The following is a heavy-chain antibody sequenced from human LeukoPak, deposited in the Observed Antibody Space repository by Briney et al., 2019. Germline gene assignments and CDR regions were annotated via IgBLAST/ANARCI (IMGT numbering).Heavy chain of an antibody. V-gene: IGHV3-23*01. CDR1: GFTFSSYA. CDR2: ISGSGGST. D-gene: IGHD3-22*01. CDR3: AKESTISSGYFNWFDP. J-gene: IGHJ5*02. Sequence: PGGSLRLSCAASGFTFSSYAMSWVRQAPGKGLEWVSAISGSGGSTYYADSVKGRFTISRDNSKNTLYLQMNSLRAEDTAVYYCAKESTISSGYFNWFDPWGQGTLVTVSS.